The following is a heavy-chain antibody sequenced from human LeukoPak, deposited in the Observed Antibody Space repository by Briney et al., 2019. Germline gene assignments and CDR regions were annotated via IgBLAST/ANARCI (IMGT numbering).Heavy chain of an antibody. J-gene: IGHJ4*02. V-gene: IGHV1-2*02. CDR3: ARGDSSPYYYFDY. CDR1: GYTFTGYY. Sequence: ASVKVSCKASGYTFTGYYLHWVRQASGQGLEWRGWINPHSGDTNYAQKFQGRVTMTRDTSISTAYLELSRLRSDDTAVFYCARGDSSPYYYFDYWGRGTLVTVSS. D-gene: IGHD3-22*01. CDR2: INPHSGDT.